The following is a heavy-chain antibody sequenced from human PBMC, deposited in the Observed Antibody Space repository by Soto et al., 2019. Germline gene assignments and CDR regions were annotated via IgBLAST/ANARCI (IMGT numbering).Heavy chain of an antibody. D-gene: IGHD6-6*01. CDR1: GFTFSSYG. CDR3: AKGGGSSRINYYYYYGMDV. J-gene: IGHJ6*02. CDR2: ISYDGSNK. Sequence: QTGGSLRLSCAASGFTFSSYGMHWVRQAPGKGLEWVAVISYDGSNKYYADSVKGRFTISRDNSKNTLYLQMNSLRAEDTAVYYCAKGGGSSRINYYYYYGMDVWGQGTTVTVS. V-gene: IGHV3-30*18.